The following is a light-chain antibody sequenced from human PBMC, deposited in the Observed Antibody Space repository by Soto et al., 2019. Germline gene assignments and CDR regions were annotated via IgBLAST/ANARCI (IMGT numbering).Light chain of an antibody. J-gene: IGLJ1*01. CDR1: SSDVGGYNY. V-gene: IGLV2-14*01. CDR3: SSYRGSSTPFV. CDR2: EVS. Sequence: QSALTQPASVSGSPGQSITISCTGSSSDVGGYNYVSWYRQHPGKAPQLMIFEVSNRPSGVSHRFSGSQSGNTASLAISGLQAEDEADYYCSSYRGSSTPFVFGSGTKPTVL.